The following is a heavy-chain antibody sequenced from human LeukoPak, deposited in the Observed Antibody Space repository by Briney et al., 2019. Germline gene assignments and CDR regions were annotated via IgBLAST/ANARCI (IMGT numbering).Heavy chain of an antibody. Sequence: ASVKVSCKASGYSLTGYYIHWVRQAPGQGLEWMGGINPKSGGTNYAQKFQGGITMTRDTSITTTYMELSRLRSDDTAVYYCARVTYYDSSGYHGNAFDIWGQGTMVTVSS. V-gene: IGHV1-2*02. D-gene: IGHD3-22*01. CDR1: GYSLTGYY. CDR3: ARVTYYDSSGYHGNAFDI. CDR2: INPKSGGT. J-gene: IGHJ3*02.